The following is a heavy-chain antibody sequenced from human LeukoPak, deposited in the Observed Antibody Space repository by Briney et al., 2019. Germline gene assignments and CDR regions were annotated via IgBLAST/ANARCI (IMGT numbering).Heavy chain of an antibody. CDR1: GFTFSSYS. CDR2: IRSKAYGGTT. J-gene: IGHJ4*02. CDR3: TRGPRYSSSWYEVY. V-gene: IGHV3-49*04. Sequence: GGSLRLSCAASGFTFSSYSMNWVRQAPGKGLEWVGFIRSKAYGGTTEYAASVKGRFTISRDDSKSIAYLQMNSLKTEDTAVYYCTRGPRYSSSWYEVYWGQGTLVTVSS. D-gene: IGHD6-13*01.